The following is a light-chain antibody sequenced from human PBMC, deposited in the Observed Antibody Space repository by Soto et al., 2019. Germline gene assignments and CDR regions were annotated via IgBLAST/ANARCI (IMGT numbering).Light chain of an antibody. J-gene: IGKJ5*01. CDR2: AAS. V-gene: IGKV1-39*01. CDR3: QQSYSTPYT. Sequence: DIQMTQSASSLSASLGDRVTITCRASQSISSYLNWYQQKPGKAPKLLIYAASSLQSGVPSRFSGSGSGTDFNLTISSLQPEDFATYYCQQSYSTPYTFGQGTRLEIK. CDR1: QSISSY.